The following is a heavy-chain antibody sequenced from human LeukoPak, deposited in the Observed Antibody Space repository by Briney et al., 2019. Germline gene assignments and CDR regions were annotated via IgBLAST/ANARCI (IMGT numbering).Heavy chain of an antibody. J-gene: IGHJ4*02. CDR1: GYTFTAYY. CDR2: INPNSGGT. Sequence: ASVKVSCKASGYTFTAYYMHWVRQAPGQGLEWMGWINPNSGGTNYAQKFQGRVTMTRDTSINTAYMELSRLRSDDTAVYYCARDRHSYSSSSVDYWGQGTLVTVSS. V-gene: IGHV1-2*02. D-gene: IGHD6-13*01. CDR3: ARDRHSYSSSSVDY.